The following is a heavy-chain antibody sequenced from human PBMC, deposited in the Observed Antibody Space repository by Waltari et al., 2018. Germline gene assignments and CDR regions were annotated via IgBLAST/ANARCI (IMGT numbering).Heavy chain of an antibody. D-gene: IGHD3-22*01. CDR1: GFTVSNNY. V-gene: IGHV3-66*02. J-gene: IGHJ4*02. Sequence: EVQLAESGGGLVQPGGSLRISCAASGFTVSNNYMSWVRQAPGKGLECGSLLYSGGYTQYADSVKGRFTISRDNSKNTLYLQMNSLRVEDTAVYYCARNPRYDSPDWGQGTLVTVSS. CDR3: ARNPRYDSPD. CDR2: LYSGGYT.